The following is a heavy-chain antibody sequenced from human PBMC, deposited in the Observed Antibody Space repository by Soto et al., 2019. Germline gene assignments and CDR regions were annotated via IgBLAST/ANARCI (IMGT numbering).Heavy chain of an antibody. CDR1: GFTFSSYG. CDR3: ARPAVTTYYYYGMDV. V-gene: IGHV3-30*03. CDR2: ISDDGSNK. D-gene: IGHD4-17*01. J-gene: IGHJ6*02. Sequence: GSLRLSCAASGFTFSSYGMHWVRQAPGKGLEWVALISDDGSNKYYADSVKGRFTIARDNSKTTLYLQVSSLRAEDTAVYYCARPAVTTYYYYGMDVWGQGTTVTVSS.